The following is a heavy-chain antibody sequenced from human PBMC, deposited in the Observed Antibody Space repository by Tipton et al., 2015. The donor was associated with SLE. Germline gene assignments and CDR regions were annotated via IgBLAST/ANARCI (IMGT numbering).Heavy chain of an antibody. CDR2: IYHSESP. D-gene: IGHD3-10*01. V-gene: IGHV4-4*02. Sequence: GLVKPSGTLSLTCAVSGGSIISSSWWSWVRQPPGKGLEWIGDIYHSESPNYNPSLKSRVSISGDTSKSQFSLRLSSVTAADTAVYYCAGGFYYGSGTFSDFEYWGQGTLATVSS. J-gene: IGHJ4*02. CDR1: GGSIISSSW. CDR3: AGGFYYGSGTFSDFEY.